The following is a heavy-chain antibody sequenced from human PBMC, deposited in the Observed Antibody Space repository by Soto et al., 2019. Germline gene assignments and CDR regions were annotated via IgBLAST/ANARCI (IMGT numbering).Heavy chain of an antibody. Sequence: EVQLVESGGGLVQPGRSLRLSCAASGFTFDDYAMHWVRQAPGKGLEWVSGISWNSGSIGYADSVKGRFTISRDNAKNSLYLQMNSLRAEETALYYCAKDFLPISGTHAFDIWGQGPMVSVSS. CDR1: GFTFDDYA. CDR2: ISWNSGSI. CDR3: AKDFLPISGTHAFDI. V-gene: IGHV3-9*01. D-gene: IGHD1-20*01. J-gene: IGHJ3*02.